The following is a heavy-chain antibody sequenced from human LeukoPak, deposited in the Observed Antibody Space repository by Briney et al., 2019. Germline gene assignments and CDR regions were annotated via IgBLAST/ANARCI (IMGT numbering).Heavy chain of an antibody. D-gene: IGHD2-2*01. V-gene: IGHV4-34*01. CDR1: GGSFSGYY. J-gene: IGHJ4*02. CDR3: ASGSGVPAAPNDY. CDR2: INHSGST. Sequence: SETLSLTCAVYGGSFSGYYWSWIRQPPGKGLEWIGEINHSGSTNYNPSLKSRVTISVDTPKNQFSLKLSSVTAADTAVYYCASGSGVPAAPNDYWGQGTLVTVSS.